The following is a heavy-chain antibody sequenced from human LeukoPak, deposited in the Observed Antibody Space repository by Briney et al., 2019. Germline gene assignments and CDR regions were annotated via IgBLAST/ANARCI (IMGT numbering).Heavy chain of an antibody. CDR2: ISAYNGNT. J-gene: IGHJ6*02. Sequence: ASVKVSCKASGYTFTSYDINWVRQAPGQGLEWMGWISAYNGNTNYAQKLQGRVTMTTDTSTSTAYMELRSLRSDDTAVYYCARMYSSSFPYYYYYGMDVWGQGTTVTVSS. CDR1: GYTFTSYD. CDR3: ARMYSSSFPYYYYYGMDV. V-gene: IGHV1-18*01. D-gene: IGHD6-13*01.